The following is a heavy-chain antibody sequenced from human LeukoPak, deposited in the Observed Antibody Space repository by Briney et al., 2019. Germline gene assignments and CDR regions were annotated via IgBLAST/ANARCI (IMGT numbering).Heavy chain of an antibody. J-gene: IGHJ4*02. V-gene: IGHV3-7*01. CDR2: IKQDGSEK. D-gene: IGHD2-2*01. Sequence: PGGSLRLSCAASGFTFSSYWMSWVRQAPGKGLEWVAIIKQDGSEKYYVDSVKGRFTISRDNAKNSLYLQMNSLRAEDTAVYYCAKVSLEDIVVVPAADFDYWGQGTLVTVSS. CDR1: GFTFSSYW. CDR3: AKVSLEDIVVVPAADFDY.